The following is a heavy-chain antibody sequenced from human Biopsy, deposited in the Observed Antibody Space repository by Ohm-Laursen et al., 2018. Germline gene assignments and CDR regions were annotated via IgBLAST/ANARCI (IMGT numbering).Heavy chain of an antibody. Sequence: GTLSLTCNVSGGDINNYYWSWIRQPAGKGLEWIGRIYPGGSTNYNPSLKSRVTMSVDTSKKQLSLRMSFVTAADTAMYYCASVVLGPTNDAFDLWGQGTMVVVSS. CDR1: GGDINNYY. CDR3: ASVVLGPTNDAFDL. D-gene: IGHD3-22*01. V-gene: IGHV4-4*07. J-gene: IGHJ3*01. CDR2: IYPGGST.